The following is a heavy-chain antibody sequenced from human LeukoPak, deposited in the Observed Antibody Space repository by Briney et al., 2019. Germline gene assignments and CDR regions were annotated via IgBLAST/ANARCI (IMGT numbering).Heavy chain of an antibody. J-gene: IGHJ4*02. CDR1: GFTLSNYG. V-gene: IGHV3-33*01. Sequence: GRSLRLSCAASGFTLSNYGMHWVRQAPGKGLEWVAVIWYDGSNKYYADSVKGRFTISRDNSKNTLYLQMNSLRAEDTAVYYCARTVGMGDYWGQGTLVTVSS. D-gene: IGHD4-23*01. CDR2: IWYDGSNK. CDR3: ARTVGMGDY.